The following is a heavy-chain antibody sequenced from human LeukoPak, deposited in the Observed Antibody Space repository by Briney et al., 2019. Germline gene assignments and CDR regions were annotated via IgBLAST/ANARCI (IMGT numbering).Heavy chain of an antibody. D-gene: IGHD3-22*01. J-gene: IGHJ6*03. CDR2: ISAYNGNT. CDR3: ARVVRYYYDSSGNYATTYYMDV. V-gene: IGHV1-18*01. CDR1: GYTFTSYG. Sequence: ASVKVSCKASGYTFTSYGISWVRQAPGQGLEWMGWISAYNGNTNYAQKLQGRVTMTTDTSTSTAYMELRSLRSDDTAVYYCARVVRYYYDSSGNYATTYYMDVWGKGTTVTVSS.